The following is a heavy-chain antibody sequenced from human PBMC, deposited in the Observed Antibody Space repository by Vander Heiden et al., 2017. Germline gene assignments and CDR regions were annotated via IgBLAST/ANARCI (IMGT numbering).Heavy chain of an antibody. CDR1: GFTFSNYG. CDR2: ISYDGSNK. V-gene: IGHV3-30*03. D-gene: IGHD1-20*01. J-gene: IGHJ4*02. CDR3: ARGLTGTGDY. Sequence: QVQLVESGGGFVQPGSSLRLSCAATGFTFSNYGMHWVRQAPGKGLEWVALISYDGSNKFYADSVKGRFTISRDKSRHTVYLQMNSLTAEDTAVYYCARGLTGTGDYWGQGTLVTVSS.